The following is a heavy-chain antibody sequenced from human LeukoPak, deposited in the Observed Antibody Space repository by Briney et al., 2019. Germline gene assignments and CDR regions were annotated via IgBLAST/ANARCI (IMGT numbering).Heavy chain of an antibody. D-gene: IGHD3-10*01. V-gene: IGHV1-69*06. CDR2: IIPIFGTA. CDR3: AAYGSGTYELDY. J-gene: IGHJ4*02. CDR1: GGTFSSYA. Sequence: SVKVSCKASGGTFSSYAISWVRQAPGQGLEWMGGIIPIFGTANYAQKFQGRVTITADKSTSTAYMELSSLRSEDTAVYYCAAYGSGTYELDYWGQGTLVAVSS.